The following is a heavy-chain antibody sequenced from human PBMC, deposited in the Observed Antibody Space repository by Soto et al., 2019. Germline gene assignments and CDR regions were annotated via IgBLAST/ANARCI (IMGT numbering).Heavy chain of an antibody. Sequence: EVQLLESGGGLVQPGGSLRLSCAASESSFSPLAVSWFRQAPGKGLEWVSSISASGDTTHYAESVRGRFTISRDNSRNTLHLQMSSLTAEDTAIYSCAAQATGYFVPFDFWGRGTLVTVSS. CDR3: AAQATGYFVPFDF. V-gene: IGHV3-23*01. CDR1: ESSFSPLA. CDR2: ISASGDTT. J-gene: IGHJ4*02. D-gene: IGHD3-22*01.